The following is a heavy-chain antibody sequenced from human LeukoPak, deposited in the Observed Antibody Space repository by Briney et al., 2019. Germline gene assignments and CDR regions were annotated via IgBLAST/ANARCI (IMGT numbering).Heavy chain of an antibody. V-gene: IGHV4-39*07. J-gene: IGHJ4*02. CDR2: IYYSGST. D-gene: IGHD5-18*01. CDR3: ARGSYSYGNAFDY. CDR1: GFTVSSNY. Sequence: GSLRLSCAASGFTVSSNYMSWVRQPPGKGLEWIGSIYYSGSTYYNPSLKSRVTISLDTSKNQFSLNLSSVTVADTAVYSCARGSYSYGNAFDYWGQGTLVTVSS.